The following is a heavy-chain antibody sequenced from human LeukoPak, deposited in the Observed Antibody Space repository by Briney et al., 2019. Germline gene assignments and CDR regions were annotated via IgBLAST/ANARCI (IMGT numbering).Heavy chain of an antibody. CDR3: AREEGYSYCQKGYFDY. D-gene: IGHD5-18*01. CDR2: IKQDGREK. V-gene: IGHV3-7*03. J-gene: IGHJ4*02. CDR1: GFTLSSYW. Sequence: GGSLRLSCAASGFTLSSYWMSWVRQAPGKGLEWVANIKQDGREKYYVDSVKRRFTISRDNAKNSLYLQMNSLRAEDTAVYYCAREEGYSYCQKGYFDYWGQGTLVTVSS.